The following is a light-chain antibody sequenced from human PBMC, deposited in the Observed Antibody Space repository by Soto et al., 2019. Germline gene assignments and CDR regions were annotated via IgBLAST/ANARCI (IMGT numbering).Light chain of an antibody. CDR2: DVS. Sequence: DIQMTQSPSTLSASVGDTVTVTCRASQSVSGWLAWYQQKPGKAPKLLIYDVSSLESGVPSRFSGSGSGTEFTLTISGLQPEDFAAYYCRQLNIYPRGTFGQGTRLEIK. CDR3: RQLNIYPRGT. V-gene: IGKV1-5*01. J-gene: IGKJ5*01. CDR1: QSVSGW.